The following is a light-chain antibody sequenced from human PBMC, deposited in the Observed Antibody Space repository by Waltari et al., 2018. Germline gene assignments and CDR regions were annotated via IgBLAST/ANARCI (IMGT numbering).Light chain of an antibody. CDR1: SSNIGGNY. CDR3: ASWDDSLSGWV. Sequence: QSVLTQPPSASGTPGQRVLISCSGSSSNIGGNYVYWFQQLPGTTPKLFIYENNQWPSGVPDRFSGSKYGTSASLAISGLRSEDEADYYCASWDDSLSGWVLGGGTKLTVL. V-gene: IGLV1-47*01. J-gene: IGLJ3*02. CDR2: ENN.